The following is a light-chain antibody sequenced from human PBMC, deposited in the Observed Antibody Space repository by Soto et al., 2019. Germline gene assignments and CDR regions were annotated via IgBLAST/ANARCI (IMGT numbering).Light chain of an antibody. V-gene: IGKV2-28*01. Sequence: EIVMTQAPVSLPVSPGEPASISCRSSQSLLHSNGYNYLDWYLQKPGQSPQLLIFLGSNRASGVPDRFSGSGSGTDFTLKISRVEPEDVGIYYCMQALQTPPTFGQGTKVGFK. CDR1: QSLLHSNGYNY. J-gene: IGKJ1*01. CDR3: MQALQTPPT. CDR2: LGS.